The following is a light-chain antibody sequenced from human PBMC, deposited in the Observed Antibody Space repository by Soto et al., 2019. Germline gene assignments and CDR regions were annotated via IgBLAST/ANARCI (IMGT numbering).Light chain of an antibody. CDR2: NTT. Sequence: QAVVTQEASFSVSPGGTVTLTCGLSSGSVSTNYYPNWYQQTPGQAPRALIYNTTTRSSGVPDRFSGSILGNKAALTITGAQADDESDYYCVLYMGSGISVFGGGTKVTVL. CDR1: SGSVSTNYY. CDR3: VLYMGSGISV. V-gene: IGLV8-61*01. J-gene: IGLJ3*02.